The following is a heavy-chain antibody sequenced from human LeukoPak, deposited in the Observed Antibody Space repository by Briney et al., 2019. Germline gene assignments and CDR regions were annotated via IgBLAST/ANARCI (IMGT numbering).Heavy chain of an antibody. D-gene: IGHD3-22*01. CDR2: ISSSSSYI. Sequence: GGSLRLSCAASGFTFSSYSMNWVRQAPGKGLEWVSSISSSSSYIYYADSVKGRFTISRDNAKNSLYLQMNSLRAEDTAVYYCARGGEYYDSSGYYLDYWGQGTLVTVSS. CDR3: ARGGEYYDSSGYYLDY. CDR1: GFTFSSYS. J-gene: IGHJ4*02. V-gene: IGHV3-21*01.